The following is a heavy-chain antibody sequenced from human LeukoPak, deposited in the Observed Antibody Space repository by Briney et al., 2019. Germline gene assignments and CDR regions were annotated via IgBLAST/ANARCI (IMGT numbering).Heavy chain of an antibody. CDR3: ARDFGDFWSGSYYGMDV. J-gene: IGHJ6*02. V-gene: IGHV3-21*01. CDR2: ISSISSYI. D-gene: IGHD3-3*01. CDR1: GFTFSSYS. Sequence: GGSLRLSCAASGFTFSSYSMNWVRQAPGKGLEWVSSISSISSYIYYADSVKGRFTVSRDNSKNTLYLQMNSLRAEDTAVYYCARDFGDFWSGSYYGMDVWGQGTTVTVSS.